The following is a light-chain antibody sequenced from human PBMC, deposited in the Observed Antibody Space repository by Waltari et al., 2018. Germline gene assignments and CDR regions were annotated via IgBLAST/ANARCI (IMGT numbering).Light chain of an antibody. CDR1: QGIRSD. Sequence: AIQMTQSPSSLSASVGDRVTITCRASQGIRSDLDWYQQKPGKAPKLLIYDASSLQSGVPSRFSGSGSGTDFTLTISSLQPEDFATYYCLQDYTYPYTFDQGTKLEIK. CDR3: LQDYTYPYT. J-gene: IGKJ2*01. V-gene: IGKV1-6*01. CDR2: DAS.